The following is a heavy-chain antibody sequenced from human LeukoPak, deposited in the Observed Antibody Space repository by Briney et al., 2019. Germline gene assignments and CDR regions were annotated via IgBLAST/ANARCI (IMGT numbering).Heavy chain of an antibody. Sequence: SETLSLTCAVYGGSFSGYYWSWIRQLPGKGLEWIGEINHSGSTNYNPSLKSRVTISVDTSKNQFSLKLSSVTAADTAVYYCARGWGGRYFDWLLPTHAFDIWGQGTMVTVSS. CDR1: GGSFSGYY. D-gene: IGHD3-9*01. J-gene: IGHJ3*02. CDR2: INHSGST. V-gene: IGHV4-34*01. CDR3: ARGWGGRYFDWLLPTHAFDI.